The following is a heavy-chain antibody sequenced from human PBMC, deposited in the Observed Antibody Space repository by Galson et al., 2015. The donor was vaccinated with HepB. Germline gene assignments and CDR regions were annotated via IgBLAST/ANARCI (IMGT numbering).Heavy chain of an antibody. CDR1: GYTFTSSG. J-gene: IGHJ3*02. V-gene: IGHV1-18*04. CDR3: ARVSTAFDI. Sequence: SVKVSCKASGYTFTSSGISWVRQAPGQGLEWMGWISAYNGNTNYAQNLQGKVNMTTDTSTISAYMEMRILRSDDTAVYSCARVSTAFDISVQWTMGTVPS. CDR2: ISAYNGNT.